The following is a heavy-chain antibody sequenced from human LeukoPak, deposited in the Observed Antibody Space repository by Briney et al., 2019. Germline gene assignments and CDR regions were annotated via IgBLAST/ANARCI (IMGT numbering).Heavy chain of an antibody. V-gene: IGHV3-48*01. CDR3: ASYLYWWSDLGF. D-gene: IGHD2-8*02. CDR1: GFTFSSYN. CDR2: ISRSSSTI. Sequence: GGSLRLSCAASGFTFSSYNMNWVRQAPGKGLEWVSYISRSSSTIYYADSVKGRFTISRDDAKNSLYLQMNSLRVEDTAVYFCASYLYWWSDLGFWGQGTLVTVSS. J-gene: IGHJ4*02.